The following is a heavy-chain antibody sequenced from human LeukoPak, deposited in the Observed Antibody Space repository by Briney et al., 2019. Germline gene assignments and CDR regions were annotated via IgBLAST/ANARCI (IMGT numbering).Heavy chain of an antibody. J-gene: IGHJ3*02. V-gene: IGHV3-21*01. CDR3: AREPTGEHAFDI. CDR1: GFTFSTYT. CDR2: ISSGSGFI. D-gene: IGHD1-14*01. Sequence: GGSRRLSCAASGFTFSTYTMNWVRQAAGKGLEWVSSISSGSGFIYYPDSVKGRFTISRDNAKNSLYLQMNTLRAEDTALYYCAREPTGEHAFDIWGQGTMVTVSS.